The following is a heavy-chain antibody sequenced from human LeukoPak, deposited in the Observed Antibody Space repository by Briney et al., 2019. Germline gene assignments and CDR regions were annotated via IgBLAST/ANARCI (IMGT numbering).Heavy chain of an antibody. V-gene: IGHV1-2*02. CDR3: ARESERSYYYDSSGYYI. J-gene: IGHJ4*02. Sequence: GASVKVSFKASGYTFTGYYMHWVRQAPGQGLEWMGWINPNSGGTNNAQTFSGRVTMTRDTSISTAYMELSRLRSDDTAVYYCARESERSYYYDSSGYYIWGQGALVTVSS. CDR1: GYTFTGYY. CDR2: INPNSGGT. D-gene: IGHD3-22*01.